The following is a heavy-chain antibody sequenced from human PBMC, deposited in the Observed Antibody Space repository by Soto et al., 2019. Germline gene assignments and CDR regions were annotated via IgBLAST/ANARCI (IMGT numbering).Heavy chain of an antibody. V-gene: IGHV3-33*06. CDR1: GFTFSSYG. CDR3: AKEVGSSSSGPSYYYYGMDV. Sequence: GGSLRLSCAASGFTFSSYGMHWVRQAPGKGLEWVAVIWYDGSNKYYADSVKGRFTISRDNSKNTLYLQMNSLRAEDTAVYYCAKEVGSSSSGPSYYYYGMDVWGQGTTVTVSS. J-gene: IGHJ6*02. D-gene: IGHD6-6*01. CDR2: IWYDGSNK.